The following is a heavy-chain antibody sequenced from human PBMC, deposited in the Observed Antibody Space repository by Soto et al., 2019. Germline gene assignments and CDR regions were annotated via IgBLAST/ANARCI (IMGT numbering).Heavy chain of an antibody. V-gene: IGHV1-2*02. Sequence: ASVKVACKASGNTFTGYYMQWVRQAPGQGLEWMGWINPNSGGTNYAQKFQGRVTMTRDTSISTAYMELSRLRSDDTAVYYCARFVIPSAAGHFDDSGQGPL. D-gene: IGHD6-25*01. CDR3: ARFVIPSAAGHFDD. CDR1: GNTFTGYY. CDR2: INPNSGGT. J-gene: IGHJ4*02.